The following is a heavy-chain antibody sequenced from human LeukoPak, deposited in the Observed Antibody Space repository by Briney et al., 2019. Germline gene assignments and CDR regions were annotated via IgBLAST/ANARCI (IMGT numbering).Heavy chain of an antibody. Sequence: ASQTLSLTCTVSGGSISSGSYYWSWIPQPAGKGLEWIWRIYTSGSTNYNLSLKSRVTISVDTSKNQFSLKLSSVTAADTAVYYCARGFPHDAFDIWGQGTMVTVSS. V-gene: IGHV4-61*02. J-gene: IGHJ3*02. CDR3: ARGFPHDAFDI. CDR1: GGSISSGSYY. CDR2: IYTSGST.